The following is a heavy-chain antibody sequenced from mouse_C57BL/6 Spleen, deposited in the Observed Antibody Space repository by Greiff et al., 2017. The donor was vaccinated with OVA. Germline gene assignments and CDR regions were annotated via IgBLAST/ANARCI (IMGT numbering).Heavy chain of an antibody. CDR2: IYPGDGDT. CDR1: GYAFSSYW. D-gene: IGHD1-1*01. CDR3: ARKGSRDAMDY. J-gene: IGHJ4*01. Sequence: LVESGAELVKPGASVKISCKASGYAFSSYWMNWVKQRPGKGLEWIGQIYPGDGDTNYNGKFKGKATLTADKSSSTAYMQLSSLTSEDSAVYFCARKGSRDAMDYWGQGTSVTVSS. V-gene: IGHV1-80*01.